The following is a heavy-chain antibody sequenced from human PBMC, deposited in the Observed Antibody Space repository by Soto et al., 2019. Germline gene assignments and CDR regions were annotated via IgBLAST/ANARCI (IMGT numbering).Heavy chain of an antibody. CDR2: IYWDDDK. CDR1: GFSLSTSGVG. J-gene: IGHJ6*04. Sequence: QITLKESGPTLVKPTQTLTLTCTFSGFSLSTSGVGVGWIRQPPGKALEWLALIYWDDDKRYSPSLKSRLTITKDTSKSQVVLTRTNMDPVDTATYYGAHISRGDPYYDLWSGPDVWGKGTTVTVSS. CDR3: AHISRGDPYYDLWSGPDV. D-gene: IGHD3-3*01. V-gene: IGHV2-5*02.